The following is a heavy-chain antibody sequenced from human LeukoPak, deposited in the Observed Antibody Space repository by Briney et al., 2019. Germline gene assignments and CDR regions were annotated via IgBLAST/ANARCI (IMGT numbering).Heavy chain of an antibody. CDR2: ISSSGSTI. Sequence: GGSLRLSCAASGFTFSSYEMNWVRQAPGKGLEWVSYISSSGSTIYYADSVKGRFTISRDNAKNSLYLQMNSLRAEDTAVYYCARDRATYYYDSSGFLDIWGQGTMVTVSS. J-gene: IGHJ3*02. V-gene: IGHV3-48*03. D-gene: IGHD3-22*01. CDR1: GFTFSSYE. CDR3: ARDRATYYYDSSGFLDI.